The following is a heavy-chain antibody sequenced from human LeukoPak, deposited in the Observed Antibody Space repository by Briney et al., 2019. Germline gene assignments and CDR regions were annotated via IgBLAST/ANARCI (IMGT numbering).Heavy chain of an antibody. J-gene: IGHJ4*02. D-gene: IGHD3-22*01. CDR1: GITFSYST. Sequence: SVKVSCTASGITFSYSTISWVRQAPGQGLEWMGRVIPIFGTADYAQKFQGRVTMTTDESTNTAYMELSSLRSEDTAVYFCAREPVPRSSGLQYWGQGTLVTVSS. CDR2: VIPIFGTA. CDR3: AREPVPRSSGLQY. V-gene: IGHV1-69*05.